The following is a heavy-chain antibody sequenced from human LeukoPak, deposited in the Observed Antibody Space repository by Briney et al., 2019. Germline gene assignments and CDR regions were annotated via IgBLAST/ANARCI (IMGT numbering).Heavy chain of an antibody. CDR3: ARDVHYRFDP. Sequence: ASVKVSCKASGYTFSSYGVSWVRQAPGQGLEWMGWISANNGNTKFAQNLQGRVTMTTDTSTSTAYMELRSLRSDDTAVYYCARDVHYRFDPWGQGTLVTVSS. D-gene: IGHD4-11*01. J-gene: IGHJ5*02. CDR2: ISANNGNT. CDR1: GYTFSSYG. V-gene: IGHV1-18*01.